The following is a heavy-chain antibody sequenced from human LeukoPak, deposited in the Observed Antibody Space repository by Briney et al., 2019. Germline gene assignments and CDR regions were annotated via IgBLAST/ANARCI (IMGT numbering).Heavy chain of an antibody. CDR3: ARVRYSGSYDY. CDR2: IYYSGST. Sequence: SETLSLTCTVSGGSVSSGSYYWSWIRQPPGKGLEWIGYIYYSGSTNYNSSLKSRVTISVDTSKNQFSLKLSSVTAADTAVYYCARVRYSGSYDYWGQGTLVTVSS. D-gene: IGHD1-26*01. CDR1: GGSVSSGSYY. V-gene: IGHV4-61*01. J-gene: IGHJ4*02.